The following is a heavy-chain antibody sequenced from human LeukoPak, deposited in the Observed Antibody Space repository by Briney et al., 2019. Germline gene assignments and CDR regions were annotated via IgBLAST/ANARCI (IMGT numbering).Heavy chain of an antibody. J-gene: IGHJ6*02. CDR1: GGSVSSGSYY. CDR3: ARLGISMMVGPSPYFYYGMDV. D-gene: IGHD3-22*01. Sequence: PSETLSLTCTVSGGSVSSGSYYWSWIRQPPGKGLEWIGYIYYSGSTNYNPSLKSRVTISVDTSKKQFSLKLSSMTAADTAVYYCARLGISMMVGPSPYFYYGMDVWGQGTTVTVSS. CDR2: IYYSGST. V-gene: IGHV4-61*01.